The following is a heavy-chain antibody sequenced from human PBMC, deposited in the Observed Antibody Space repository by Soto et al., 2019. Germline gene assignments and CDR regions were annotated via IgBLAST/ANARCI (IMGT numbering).Heavy chain of an antibody. CDR3: ARPSTYYYDSSGYYYGFYAFDI. D-gene: IGHD3-22*01. CDR2: INAGNGNT. CDR1: GYTFTSYA. J-gene: IGHJ3*02. V-gene: IGHV1-3*01. Sequence: GPSVKVSCKASGYTFTSYAMHWVRQAPGQRLEWMGWINAGNGNTKYSQKFQGRVTITRDTSASTAYMELSSLRSEDTAVYYCARPSTYYYDSSGYYYGFYAFDIWGQGTMVTVSS.